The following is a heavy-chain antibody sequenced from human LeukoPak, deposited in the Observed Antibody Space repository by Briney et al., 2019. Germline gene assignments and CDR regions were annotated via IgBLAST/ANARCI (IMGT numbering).Heavy chain of an antibody. CDR2: LYHSGST. D-gene: IGHD1-26*01. CDR1: GYSISSGYY. Sequence: SETLSLTCTVSGYSISSGYYWGWIRQPPGKGLEWIGSLYHSGSTSYNPSLKIRVTTSVDTSKNRFSLKLTSVTAADTAVYYCARELHSGSYYFDYWGQGTLVIVSS. J-gene: IGHJ4*02. CDR3: ARELHSGSYYFDY. V-gene: IGHV4-38-2*02.